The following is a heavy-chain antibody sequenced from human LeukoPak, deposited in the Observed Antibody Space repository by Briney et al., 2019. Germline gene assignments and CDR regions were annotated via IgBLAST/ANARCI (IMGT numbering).Heavy chain of an antibody. D-gene: IGHD3-3*01. CDR1: GFTFDDHG. J-gene: IGHJ3*02. CDR2: INWNGGST. Sequence: PGGSQRLSCAVSGFTFDDHGMSWVRQAPGKGLEWVSGINWNGGSTGYADSVKGRFTISRDNAKNSLYLQMNSLRAEDTALYHCARAVYYDFWSGSPDDAFDIWGQGTMVTVSS. V-gene: IGHV3-20*01. CDR3: ARAVYYDFWSGSPDDAFDI.